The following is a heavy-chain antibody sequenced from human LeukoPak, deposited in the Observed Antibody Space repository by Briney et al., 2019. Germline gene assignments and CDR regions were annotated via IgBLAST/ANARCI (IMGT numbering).Heavy chain of an antibody. CDR3: ARDYYDNSAYYYMDV. D-gene: IGHD3-22*01. Sequence: GGSLRLSCAASGFTVSSNYMSWVRQAPGKGLDCVAIIYSGGSTYYADSVKGRFTISRDDSKNTLYLQMNSLRAEDTAVYYCARDYYDNSAYYYMDVWGKGTTVTVSS. J-gene: IGHJ6*03. CDR1: GFTVSSNY. V-gene: IGHV3-66*01. CDR2: IYSGGST.